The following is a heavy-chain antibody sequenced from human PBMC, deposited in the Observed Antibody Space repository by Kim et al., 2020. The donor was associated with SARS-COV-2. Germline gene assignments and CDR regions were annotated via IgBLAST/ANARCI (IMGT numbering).Heavy chain of an antibody. V-gene: IGHV3-23*01. CDR2: ISGSGGST. Sequence: GGSLRLSCAASGFTFSSYAMSWVRQAPGKGLEWVSAISGSGGSTYYADSVKGRFTISRDNSKNTLYLQMNSLRAEDTAVYYCAKAGRHLVVPAAFDLDYWGQGTLVTVSS. D-gene: IGHD2-2*01. J-gene: IGHJ4*02. CDR3: AKAGRHLVVPAAFDLDY. CDR1: GFTFSSYA.